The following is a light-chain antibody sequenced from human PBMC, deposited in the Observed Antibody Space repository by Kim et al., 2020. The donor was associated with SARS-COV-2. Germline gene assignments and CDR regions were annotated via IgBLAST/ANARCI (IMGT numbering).Light chain of an antibody. CDR3: SSFTASTTYV. V-gene: IGLV2-14*03. J-gene: IGLJ1*01. CDR1: SSDIGVYNY. CDR2: DVS. Sequence: QSALTQPASVSGSPGQSITISCTGTSSDIGVYNYVSWYQQHPGKAPKLIIFDVSTRPSGVSNHFSGSKSGNTASLTISGLQAEDEADYFCSSFTASTTYVFGTGTKVTVL.